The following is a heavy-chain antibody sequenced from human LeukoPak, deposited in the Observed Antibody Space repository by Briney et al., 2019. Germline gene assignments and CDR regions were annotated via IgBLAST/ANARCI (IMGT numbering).Heavy chain of an antibody. CDR3: AREGAVAGLFDP. Sequence: GGSLRLSCAASGFTFSSYSMNWVRQAPGKRLEWVSSISSSSSYIYYADSVKGRFTISRDNAKNSLYLQMNSLRAEDTAVYYCAREGAVAGLFDPWGQGTLVTVSS. D-gene: IGHD6-19*01. CDR2: ISSSSSYI. V-gene: IGHV3-21*01. CDR1: GFTFSSYS. J-gene: IGHJ5*02.